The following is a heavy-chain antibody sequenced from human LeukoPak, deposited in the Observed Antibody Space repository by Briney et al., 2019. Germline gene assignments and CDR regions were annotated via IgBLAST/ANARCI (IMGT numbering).Heavy chain of an antibody. CDR1: GFTFSSYS. V-gene: IGHV3-23*01. CDR2: ISGSGGST. D-gene: IGHD6-19*01. CDR3: AGSGWAFDY. J-gene: IGHJ4*02. Sequence: GGSLRLSCAASGFTFSSYSMNWVRQAPGKGLEWVSAISGSGGSTYYADSVKGRFTISRDNSKNTLYLQMNSLRAEDTAVYYCAGSGWAFDYWGQGTLVTVSS.